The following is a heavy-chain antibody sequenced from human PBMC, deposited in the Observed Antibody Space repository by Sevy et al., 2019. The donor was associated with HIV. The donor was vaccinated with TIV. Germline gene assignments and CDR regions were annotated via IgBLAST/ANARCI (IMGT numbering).Heavy chain of an antibody. CDR2: ISWNSASI. D-gene: IGHD2-8*01. J-gene: IGHJ4*01. CDR3: ARDRHDGYCTNGVCFNFDN. CDR1: GFTFDDYA. V-gene: IGHV3-9*01. Sequence: GGSLRLSCAASGFTFDDYAMHWVRQAPGKGLEWVSGISWNSASIDYADSVKGRFTISRDNAKSSLYLQMKSLRAKDTALYYCARDRHDGYCTNGVCFNFDNWGQGTLVTVSS.